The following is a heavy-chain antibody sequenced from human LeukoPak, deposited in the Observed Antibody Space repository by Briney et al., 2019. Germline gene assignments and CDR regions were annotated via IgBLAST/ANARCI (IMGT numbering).Heavy chain of an antibody. J-gene: IGHJ4*02. Sequence: SETLSLTCTVSGGSISSYYWSWIRQPPGKGLEWIGYIYYSGSTNYNPSLKSRVTISVDTSKNQFSLKLSSVTAADTAVYYCARVCPIYNGYDYPNFDYWGQGTLATVSS. CDR2: IYYSGST. CDR3: ARVCPIYNGYDYPNFDY. CDR1: GGSISSYY. V-gene: IGHV4-59*08. D-gene: IGHD5-12*01.